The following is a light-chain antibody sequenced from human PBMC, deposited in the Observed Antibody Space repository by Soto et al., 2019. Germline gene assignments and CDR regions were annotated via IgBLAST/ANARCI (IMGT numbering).Light chain of an antibody. CDR1: QSISSW. J-gene: IGKJ1*01. V-gene: IGKV1-5*01. CDR2: DAS. CDR3: LQDYNYPWT. Sequence: DIQMTQSPSTLSAPVGDRVTITFRASQSISSWLAWYQQKPGKAPKLLIYDASSLESGVPSRFSGSGSGTEFTLTISSLQPDDFATYYCLQDYNYPWTFGQGTKVDIK.